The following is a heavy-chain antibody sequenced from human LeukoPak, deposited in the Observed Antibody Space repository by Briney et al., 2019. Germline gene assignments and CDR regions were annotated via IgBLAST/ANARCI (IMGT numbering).Heavy chain of an antibody. D-gene: IGHD5-12*01. Sequence: SETLSLTCTVSGGSISSGSYYWSWIRQPAGKGLEWIGRIYTSGSTNYNPSLKSRVTISVDTSKNQFSLKLSSVTAADTAVYYCAAVGYSGYDFGVFGYWGQGTLVTVSS. CDR3: AAVGYSGYDFGVFGY. J-gene: IGHJ4*02. V-gene: IGHV4-61*02. CDR2: IYTSGST. CDR1: GGSISSGSYY.